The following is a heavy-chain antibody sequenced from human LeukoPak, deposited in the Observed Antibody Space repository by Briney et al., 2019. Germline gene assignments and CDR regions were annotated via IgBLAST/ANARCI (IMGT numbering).Heavy chain of an antibody. CDR3: ARDRWAFYSTRGYYFDS. Sequence: SQTLSLTCAISGESVSSNTAAWNWIRQSPSRGLEWLGRTYYRSRWYNEYAVSVKSRITIDPDTSKNQFSLQLSSVTPEDTAVYYCARDRWAFYSTRGYYFDSWGQGTQVTVSS. CDR2: TYYRSRWYN. D-gene: IGHD6-13*01. J-gene: IGHJ4*02. CDR1: GESVSSNTAA. V-gene: IGHV6-1*01.